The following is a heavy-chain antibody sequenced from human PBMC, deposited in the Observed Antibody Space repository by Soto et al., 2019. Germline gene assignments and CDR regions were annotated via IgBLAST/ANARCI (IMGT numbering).Heavy chain of an antibody. J-gene: IGHJ4*02. CDR2: ISYDGSNK. CDR1: GFTFSSYG. V-gene: IGHV3-30*18. CDR3: AKDRIVGATFDY. D-gene: IGHD1-26*01. Sequence: QVQLVESGGGVVQPGRSLRLSCAASGFTFSSYGMHWVRQAPGKGLEWVAVISYDGSNKYYADSVKGRFTISRDNSKNTLYLQMTSLRAEDTAVYYCAKDRIVGATFDYWGQGTLVTVSS.